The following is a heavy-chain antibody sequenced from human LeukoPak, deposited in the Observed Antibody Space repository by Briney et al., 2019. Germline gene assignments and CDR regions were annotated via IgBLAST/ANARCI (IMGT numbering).Heavy chain of an antibody. CDR3: AELGITIIGGV. CDR1: GFTFSSYE. CDR2: ISSSGSTI. Sequence: GGSLRLSCAASGFTFSSYEMNWVRQAPGKGLEWVSYISSSGSTIYYADSVKGRFTISRDNAKNSLYLQMDSLRAEDTAVYYCAELGITIIGGVWGKGTTVTISS. D-gene: IGHD3-10*02. V-gene: IGHV3-48*03. J-gene: IGHJ6*04.